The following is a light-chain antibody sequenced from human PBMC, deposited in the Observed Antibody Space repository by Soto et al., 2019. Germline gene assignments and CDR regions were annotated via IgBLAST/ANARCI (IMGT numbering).Light chain of an antibody. V-gene: IGKV1-39*01. CDR3: QQSYTTPLT. CDR2: VAS. Sequence: DVQVTQSPSSVSASVGDRITITCRASQNINNYVDWYQQQPGKAPKLLISVASTLQTGVPPRLSGSGSGTDFTITIRSLQPEDFATYYCQQSYTTPLTFGGGTRVEIK. J-gene: IGKJ4*01. CDR1: QNINNY.